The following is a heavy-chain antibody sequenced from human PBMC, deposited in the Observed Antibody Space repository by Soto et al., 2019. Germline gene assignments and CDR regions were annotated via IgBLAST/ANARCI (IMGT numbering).Heavy chain of an antibody. CDR1: GGSVSSGSYY. V-gene: IGHV4-61*01. D-gene: IGHD3-10*01. J-gene: IGHJ4*02. CDR3: ASGPSGSGLFGY. CDR2: IYYTGST. Sequence: SETLSLTCTVSGGSVSSGSYYWSWIRQPPGKGLEWIGYIYYTGSTNYNPSPKSRVTISVDTSKNQFSLKLSSVTAADTAVYYCASGPSGSGLFGYWGQGTLVTVS.